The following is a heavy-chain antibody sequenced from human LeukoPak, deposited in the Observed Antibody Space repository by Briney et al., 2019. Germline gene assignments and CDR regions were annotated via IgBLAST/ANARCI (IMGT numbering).Heavy chain of an antibody. V-gene: IGHV3-74*01. CDR1: GFTFSSYW. J-gene: IGHJ3*02. CDR2: INSDGSST. Sequence: PGGSLRLSCAASGFTFSSYWMHWVRQAPGKGLVWVSRINSDGSSTSYADSVKGRFTISRDNAKSTLYVQMNSLRAEDTAVYYCARVRIQLWDDAFDIWGQGTMVTVSS. CDR3: ARVRIQLWDDAFDI. D-gene: IGHD5-18*01.